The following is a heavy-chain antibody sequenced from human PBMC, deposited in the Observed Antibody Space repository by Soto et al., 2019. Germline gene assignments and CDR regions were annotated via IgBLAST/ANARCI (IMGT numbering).Heavy chain of an antibody. V-gene: IGHV4-39*01. CDR3: ARLGGVIAASDFDY. J-gene: IGHJ4*02. CDR2: IYYTGST. CDR1: GDSISTSGYY. Sequence: SETRSLTCTVSGDSISTSGYYWGWVRQPPGKGLEWVGTIYYTGSTYYNPPLKSRVTMSLQTSKNQFSLNLTSVTAADTAVYYCARLGGVIAASDFDYWGQGALVTVSS. D-gene: IGHD2-15*01.